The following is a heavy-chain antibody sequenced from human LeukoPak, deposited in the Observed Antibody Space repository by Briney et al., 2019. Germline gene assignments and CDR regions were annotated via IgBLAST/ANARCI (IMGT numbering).Heavy chain of an antibody. CDR1: GGSISSYY. V-gene: IGHV4-4*07. Sequence: SETLSLTCTVSGGSISSYYWSWIRQPAGKGLEWIGRIYTSGSTNYNPSLKSRVTMSVDTSKNQFSLKLSSVTAADTAVYYCARGGRGGRAYYYGSGSYLAPFDPWGQGTLVTVSS. CDR2: IYTSGST. D-gene: IGHD3-10*01. J-gene: IGHJ5*02. CDR3: ARGGRGGRAYYYGSGSYLAPFDP.